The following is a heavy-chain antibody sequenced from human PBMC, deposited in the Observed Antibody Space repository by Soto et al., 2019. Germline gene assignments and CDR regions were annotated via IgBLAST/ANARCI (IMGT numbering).Heavy chain of an antibody. CDR2: IKSKTDGGTT. CDR3: TTDVQVGWNLLGEEFNY. D-gene: IGHD3-16*01. CDR1: SVSNAW. V-gene: IGHV3-15*07. Sequence: SVSNAWMNWVRQAPGKGLEWVGRIKSKTDGGTTDYAAPVKGRFTISRDDSKNTLYLQMNSLKTEDTAVYYCTTDVQVGWNLLGEEFNYWGQGTLVTVSS. J-gene: IGHJ4*02.